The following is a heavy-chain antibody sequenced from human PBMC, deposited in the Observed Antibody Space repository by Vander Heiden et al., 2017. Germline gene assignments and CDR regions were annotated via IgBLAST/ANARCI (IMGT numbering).Heavy chain of an antibody. J-gene: IGHJ6*02. Sequence: QGQLVASGGGVVQPGRYLRLACAPFGFNFSSSARHWVRQAPGKGREWVAVISYDGSNKYYADSVKGRFTISRDNSKNTLYLQMNSLRAEDTAVYYCARDGVGFLEWSVKGMDVWGQGTTVTVSS. D-gene: IGHD3-3*01. V-gene: IGHV3-30*04. CDR1: GFNFSSSA. CDR2: ISYDGSNK. CDR3: ARDGVGFLEWSVKGMDV.